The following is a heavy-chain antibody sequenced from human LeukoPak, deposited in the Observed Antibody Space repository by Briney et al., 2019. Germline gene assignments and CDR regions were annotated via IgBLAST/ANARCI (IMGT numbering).Heavy chain of an antibody. D-gene: IGHD3-16*02. V-gene: IGHV3-64*01. J-gene: IGHJ4*02. CDR1: GFTFSSYS. Sequence: TGGSLRLSCAASGFTFSSYSMHWVRQAPGKGLEYVSAITSNGGRTYYANSLKGRFTISRDNSKNTLYLKMGSVRAEDMAVYYCARWGGRYPFDYWGQGTLVTVSS. CDR3: ARWGGRYPFDY. CDR2: ITSNGGRT.